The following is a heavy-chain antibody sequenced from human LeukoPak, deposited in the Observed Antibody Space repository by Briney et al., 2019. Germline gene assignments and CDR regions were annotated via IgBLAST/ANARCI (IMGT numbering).Heavy chain of an antibody. CDR3: TSLREGDYY. CDR1: GYTFTDYY. D-gene: IGHD3-16*01. Sequence: ASVKVSCKASGYTFTDYYIHWVRQAPGQGLEWMGWINPKSGGTNYAQTLQGRVTMTRDTSISTAYMELSRLRSDDTAVYYCTSLREGDYYWGQGTLVTVSS. CDR2: INPKSGGT. V-gene: IGHV1-2*02. J-gene: IGHJ4*02.